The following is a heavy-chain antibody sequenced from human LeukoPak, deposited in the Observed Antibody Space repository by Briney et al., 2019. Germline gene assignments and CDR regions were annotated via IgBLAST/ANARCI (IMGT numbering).Heavy chain of an antibody. V-gene: IGHV3-30*02. CDR3: TRHGGRYYYDTSEDAFDI. CDR2: IRYDGSNK. J-gene: IGHJ3*02. CDR1: GFTFSSYG. Sequence: GGSLRLSGAASGFTFSSYGMHWVRQAPGKGLEWVAFIRYDGSNKYYSDSVKGRFTISRDDSKNTAYLQMNSLKTEDTAVYYCTRHGGRYYYDTSEDAFDIWGQGTMVTVSS. D-gene: IGHD3-22*01.